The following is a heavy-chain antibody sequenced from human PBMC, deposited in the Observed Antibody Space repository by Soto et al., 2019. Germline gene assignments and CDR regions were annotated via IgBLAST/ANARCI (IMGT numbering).Heavy chain of an antibody. Sequence: QVQLVQSGAEVKKPGSSVKVSCKASGDTFNFYTINWARQAPGLGLEWMGRFNPILSFSNSALKFQGRVTLTADKSTSTAYMVLSSLRAEDTALYYCATSFGSGSRAFDYWGQGALVTVSS. D-gene: IGHD3-10*01. CDR3: ATSFGSGSRAFDY. V-gene: IGHV1-69*02. J-gene: IGHJ4*02. CDR1: GDTFNFYT. CDR2: FNPILSFS.